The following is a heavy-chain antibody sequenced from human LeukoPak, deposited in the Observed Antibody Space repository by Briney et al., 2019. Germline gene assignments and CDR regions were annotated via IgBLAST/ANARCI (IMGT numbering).Heavy chain of an antibody. CDR2: ISVSGDTI. V-gene: IGHV3-48*03. D-gene: IGHD3-22*01. J-gene: IGHJ4*02. CDR3: ARDLLPTYYYDSSGPYFDY. Sequence: GGSLRLSCAASGFPFSAYEMNWVRQAPGKGLEWVSYISVSGDTIYYADSVKGRFTISRDNAKKSLYLQMKSLRAEDTAVYYCARDLLPTYYYDSSGPYFDYWGQGTLVTVSS. CDR1: GFPFSAYE.